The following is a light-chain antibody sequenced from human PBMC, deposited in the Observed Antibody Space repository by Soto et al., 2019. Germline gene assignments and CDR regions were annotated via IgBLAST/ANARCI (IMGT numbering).Light chain of an antibody. V-gene: IGKV3-15*01. CDR3: QQYHNWPPYT. Sequence: EIVMTQSPATLSVSPGERATLSYRASQSVSTNLAWYQQKPGQAPRLLMYGASTRATGIPARFSGSGSGTEFTLTISSLQSEDVAVYYCQQYHNWPPYTFGQGTKLEIK. J-gene: IGKJ2*01. CDR2: GAS. CDR1: QSVSTN.